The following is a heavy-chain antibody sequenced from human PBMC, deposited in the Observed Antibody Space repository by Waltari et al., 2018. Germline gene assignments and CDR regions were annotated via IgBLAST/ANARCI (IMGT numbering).Heavy chain of an antibody. CDR2: ITHTASP. V-gene: IGHV4-34*01. CDR3: ARGWLQVAPPYYYYMDV. Sequence: QVQLLQWGAGLLKPSETLSLTCAVYGGSFRGSYCSWLRQLPGKWLEGLGEITHTASPDYNPSLKSRATISIETSKNQFSLKLDSVTAADTGVYYCARGWLQVAPPYYYYMDVWDRGTAVTVSS. CDR1: GGSFRGSY. J-gene: IGHJ6*03. D-gene: IGHD6-19*01.